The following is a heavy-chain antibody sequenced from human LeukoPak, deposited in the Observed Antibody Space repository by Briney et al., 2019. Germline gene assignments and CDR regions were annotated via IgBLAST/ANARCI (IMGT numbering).Heavy chain of an antibody. CDR1: GYKFTNYW. J-gene: IGHJ3*01. CDR3: ARSTIVRGILGSGGAFDV. D-gene: IGHD3-10*01. CDR2: VYPGGSQT. Sequence: GESLKLSCTASGYKFTNYWIGWVRQMPGKGLEWMGIVYPGGSQTKYSPSFQGQVTMSADKSLNTAYMQWSSLKASDTAMYYCARSTIVRGILGSGGAFDVWGQGSMVTVAS. V-gene: IGHV5-51*01.